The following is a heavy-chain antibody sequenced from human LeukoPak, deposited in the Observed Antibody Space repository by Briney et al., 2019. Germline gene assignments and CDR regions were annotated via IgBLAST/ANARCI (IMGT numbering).Heavy chain of an antibody. Sequence: PSETLSLTCTVSGGSLSSYYWSWVRQPPGKGLEWIGYISYTGSANYNHSLQSRVSISVDTTKSHFSLRLSSVTAADTAVYYCARGRWLQYYFDYWGQGTLVTVSS. CDR1: GGSLSSYY. D-gene: IGHD5-24*01. V-gene: IGHV4-59*01. CDR2: ISYTGSA. J-gene: IGHJ4*02. CDR3: ARGRWLQYYFDY.